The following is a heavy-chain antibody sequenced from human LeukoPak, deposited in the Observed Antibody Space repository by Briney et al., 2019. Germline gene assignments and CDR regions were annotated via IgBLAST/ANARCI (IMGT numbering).Heavy chain of an antibody. CDR3: ASPRIVGATPLGFDY. CDR2: IIPILGIA. D-gene: IGHD1-26*01. V-gene: IGHV1-69*04. J-gene: IGHJ4*02. CDR1: GGTFSSYA. Sequence: SVKVSCKASGGTFSSYAISWGRQAPGQGLEWMGRIIPILGIANYAQKFQGRVTITADKSTSTAYMELSSLRSEDTAVYYCASPRIVGATPLGFDYWGQGTLVTVSS.